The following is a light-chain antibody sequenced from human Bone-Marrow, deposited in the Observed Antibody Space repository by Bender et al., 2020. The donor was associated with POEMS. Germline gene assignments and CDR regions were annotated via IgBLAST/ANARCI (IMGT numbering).Light chain of an antibody. Sequence: QYALTQPASVSGSPGQSITISCIGTSSDVGSYHLVSWYQQYPGKAPKLLIYEVTKRPSGVSNRFSGSKSGNTASLTISGLQAEDEADYYCSSYTIRTTFVFGTGTKITVL. CDR1: SSDVGSYHL. CDR3: SSYTIRTTFV. V-gene: IGLV2-14*02. J-gene: IGLJ1*01. CDR2: EVT.